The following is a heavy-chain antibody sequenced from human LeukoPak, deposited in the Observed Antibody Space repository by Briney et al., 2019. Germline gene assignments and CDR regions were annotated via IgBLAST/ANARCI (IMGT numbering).Heavy chain of an antibody. CDR3: ASFDSSGYYSIFDY. Sequence: GGSLRLSCAASGFTFSNAWMSWVRQAPGKGLEWVGRIKSKTDGGTTDYAAPVKGRFTISRDNSKNTLYLQMNSLRAEDTAVYYCASFDSSGYYSIFDYWGQGTLVTVSS. J-gene: IGHJ4*02. D-gene: IGHD3-22*01. CDR2: IKSKTDGGTT. CDR1: GFTFSNAW. V-gene: IGHV3-15*01.